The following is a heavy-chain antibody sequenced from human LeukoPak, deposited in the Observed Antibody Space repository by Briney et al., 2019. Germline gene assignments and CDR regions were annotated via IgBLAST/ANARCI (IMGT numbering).Heavy chain of an antibody. V-gene: IGHV3-7*01. D-gene: IGHD6-19*01. CDR1: GFTFSSYA. CDR2: IKHDGGEI. CDR3: TRDMQGSRLYSVGSQAD. Sequence: PGGSLRLSCAASGFTFSSYAMSWVRQAPGKGLEWVANIKHDGGEIYYVDSVKGRFTISRDNAMNSLYLQMNNLRADDTAMYYCTRDMQGSRLYSVGSQADWGQGTLVTVSS. J-gene: IGHJ4*02.